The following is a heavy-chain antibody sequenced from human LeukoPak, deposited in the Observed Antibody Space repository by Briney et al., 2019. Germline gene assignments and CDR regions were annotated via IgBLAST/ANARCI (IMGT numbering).Heavy chain of an antibody. Sequence: PSETLSLTCTVSGGSISSSSYYWGWIRQPPGKGLEWIGSIYYSGSTYYNPSLKSRVTISVDTSKNQFSLKLSSVTAADTAVYYCGRLRLGELLIDYCGQGTLVTVSS. CDR1: GGSISSSSYY. CDR2: IYYSGST. CDR3: GRLRLGELLIDY. V-gene: IGHV4-39*01. D-gene: IGHD2-15*01. J-gene: IGHJ4*02.